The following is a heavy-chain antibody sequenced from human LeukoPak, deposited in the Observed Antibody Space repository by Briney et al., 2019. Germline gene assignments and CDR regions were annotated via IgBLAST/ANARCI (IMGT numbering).Heavy chain of an antibody. CDR2: INPNSGGT. V-gene: IGHV1-2*06. CDR1: GYTFTGYY. J-gene: IGHJ6*02. Sequence: ASVKVSCKASGYTFTGYYMHWVRQAPGQGLEWMGRINPNSGGTNYAQKFQGRVTITADESTSTAYMELSSLRSEDTAVYYCARDDYYDSSGPEGYYYGMDVWGQGTTVTVSS. CDR3: ARDDYYDSSGPEGYYYGMDV. D-gene: IGHD3-22*01.